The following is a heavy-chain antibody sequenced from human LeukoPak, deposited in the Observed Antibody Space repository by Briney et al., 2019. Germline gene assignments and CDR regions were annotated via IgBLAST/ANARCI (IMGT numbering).Heavy chain of an antibody. CDR3: ARLHSGRYYGDAFDV. D-gene: IGHD1-26*01. CDR2: LNGDGTNI. Sequence: GGSLRLSCVASGFTFSNYWMQWVRQVPGKGLVWVSRLNGDGTNIIYADSVRGRFTTSRDNAKNSLYLQMNSLRAEDTAVYYCARLHSGRYYGDAFDVWGQGTMVTVSS. J-gene: IGHJ3*01. CDR1: GFTFSNYW. V-gene: IGHV3-74*01.